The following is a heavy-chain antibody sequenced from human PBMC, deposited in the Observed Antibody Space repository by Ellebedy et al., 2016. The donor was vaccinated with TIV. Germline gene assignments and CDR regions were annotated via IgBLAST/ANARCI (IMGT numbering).Heavy chain of an antibody. Sequence: GESLKISXAASEFTFSSYGMHWVRQAPGKGLEWVAVIWYDGSNKYYADSVKGRFTISRDNSKNTLYLQMNSLRAEDTAVYYCARHYGDYGKDHWGQGTLVTVSS. V-gene: IGHV3-33*01. CDR2: IWYDGSNK. CDR3: ARHYGDYGKDH. CDR1: EFTFSSYG. D-gene: IGHD4-17*01. J-gene: IGHJ4*02.